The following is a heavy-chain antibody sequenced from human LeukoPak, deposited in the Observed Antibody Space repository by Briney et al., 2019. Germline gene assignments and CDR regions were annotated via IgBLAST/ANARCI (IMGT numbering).Heavy chain of an antibody. J-gene: IGHJ4*02. CDR1: GFTFSSYS. V-gene: IGHV3-21*01. CDR3: ARDLRGESCFDY. CDR2: ISSSSSYI. D-gene: IGHD3-16*01. Sequence: GGSLRLSCAASGFTFSSYSMNWVRQAPGKGLEWVSSISSSSSYIYYADSVKGRFTISRDNAKNSLYLQMNSLRAEDTAVYYCARDLRGESCFDYWGQGTLVTVSS.